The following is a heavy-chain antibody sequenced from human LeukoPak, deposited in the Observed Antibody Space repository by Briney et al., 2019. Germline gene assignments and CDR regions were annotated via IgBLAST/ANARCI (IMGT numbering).Heavy chain of an antibody. V-gene: IGHV4-61*02. D-gene: IGHD1/OR15-1a*01. CDR3: ATSYYSYMDV. CDR1: GGSISSGSYY. Sequence: SQTLSLTCTVSGGSISSGSYYWSWIRQPAGKGLEWIGRTYTSGSTNYNPSLKSRVTISLDTSKNQFSLKLSSVTAADTAVYYCATSYYSYMDVWGKGTTVTVSS. J-gene: IGHJ6*03. CDR2: TYTSGST.